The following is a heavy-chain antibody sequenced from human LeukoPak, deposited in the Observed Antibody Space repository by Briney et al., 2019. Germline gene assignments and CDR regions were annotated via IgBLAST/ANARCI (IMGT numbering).Heavy chain of an antibody. CDR3: ARKAGYDSSGYYGFDD. D-gene: IGHD3-22*01. CDR1: GFTFSSYW. J-gene: IGHJ4*02. Sequence: GGFLRLSCAASGFTFSSYWMNWVRQAPGRGLEWVANIKQDGSEKDYVDSVKGRFTISRDNAKNSLYLQMNSLRAGDTAVYYCARKAGYDSSGYYGFDDWGQGTLVTVSS. CDR2: IKQDGSEK. V-gene: IGHV3-7*01.